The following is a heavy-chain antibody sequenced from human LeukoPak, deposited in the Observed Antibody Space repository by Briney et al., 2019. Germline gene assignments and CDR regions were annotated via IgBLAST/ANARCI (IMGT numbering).Heavy chain of an antibody. CDR3: AKGGYYGSGSYYDFDY. CDR2: ISYDGSNK. D-gene: IGHD3-10*01. Sequence: GRPLRLSCAASGFTFSSYGMHWVRQAPGKGLEWVAVISYDGSNKYYADSVKGRFTISRDNSKNTLYLQMNSLRAEDTAVYYCAKGGYYGSGSYYDFDYWGQGTLVTVSS. CDR1: GFTFSSYG. J-gene: IGHJ4*02. V-gene: IGHV3-30*18.